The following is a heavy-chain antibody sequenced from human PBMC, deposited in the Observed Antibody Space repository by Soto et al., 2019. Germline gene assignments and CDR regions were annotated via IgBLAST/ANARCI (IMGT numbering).Heavy chain of an antibody. CDR3: AREGVRGMDV. CDR1: GYTFTSYD. J-gene: IGHJ6*02. Sequence: QVQLVQSGAEVKKPGASVKVSCKDSGYTFTSYDITWVRQATGQGLEWMGWMNPNSANTGYAQKFQGRVTMTRNTSISTAYMELSSLRSEDTAVYYGAREGVRGMDVWGQETTVTVSS. CDR2: MNPNSANT. D-gene: IGHD3-16*01. V-gene: IGHV1-8*01.